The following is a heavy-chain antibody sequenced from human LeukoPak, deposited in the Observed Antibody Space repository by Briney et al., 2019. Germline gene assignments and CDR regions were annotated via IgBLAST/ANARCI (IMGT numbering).Heavy chain of an antibody. D-gene: IGHD3-10*01. CDR3: AREQAGTYDY. CDR2: ISSSSSAI. V-gene: IGHV3-11*01. J-gene: IGHJ4*02. Sequence: GGSLRLSCAASGFTFSDSYMSWIRQAPGKGLEWFSYISSSSSAIYYGDSVKGRFTISRDNAKNSLYLQMNSLRAEDTAVYYCAREQAGTYDYWGQGTLVTVSS. CDR1: GFTFSDSY.